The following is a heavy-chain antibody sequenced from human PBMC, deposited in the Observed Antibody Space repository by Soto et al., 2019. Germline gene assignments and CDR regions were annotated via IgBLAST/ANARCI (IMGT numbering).Heavy chain of an antibody. V-gene: IGHV4-34*01. CDR3: AIPTRGYSYGIDY. CDR1: GGSFSGYY. CDR2: INHSGST. Sequence: QVQLQQWGAGLLKPSETLSLTCAVYGGSFSGYYWSWIRQPPGKGLEWIGEINHSGSTNYNPSLKSRVTITVDTSKNQFSLKLSSVTAADTAVYYCAIPTRGYSYGIDYWGQGTLVTGSS. D-gene: IGHD5-18*01. J-gene: IGHJ4*02.